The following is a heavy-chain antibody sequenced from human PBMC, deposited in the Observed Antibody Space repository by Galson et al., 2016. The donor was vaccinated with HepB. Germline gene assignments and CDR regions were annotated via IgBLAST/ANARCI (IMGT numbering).Heavy chain of an antibody. CDR3: ARVAYGGLTGYYGMDV. CDR1: GGSIRSGGFY. CDR2: IYYSGST. D-gene: IGHD1-26*01. V-gene: IGHV4-30-4*01. J-gene: IGHJ6*04. Sequence: TLSLTCTVSGGSIRSGGFYWSWIRQPPGKGLEWIGYIYYSGSTYYNPSLTSRIIISVDTSKNLFSMKLTSVTAADTAVYYCARVAYGGLTGYYGMDVWGKGTTVTVSS.